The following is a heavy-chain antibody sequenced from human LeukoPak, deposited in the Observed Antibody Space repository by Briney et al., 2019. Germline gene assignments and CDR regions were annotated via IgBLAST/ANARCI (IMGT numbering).Heavy chain of an antibody. D-gene: IGHD2-15*01. CDR2: INPSGGST. CDR1: GYTFTSYC. CDR3: ARERAHVRVDRGDFDY. Sequence: ASVKVSCKASGYTFTSYCMHWVRQAPGQGLEWMGIINPSGGSTSYAQKFQGRVTMTRDMSTSTVYMELSSLRSEDTAVYYCARERAHVRVDRGDFDYWGQGTLVTVSS. V-gene: IGHV1-46*01. J-gene: IGHJ4*02.